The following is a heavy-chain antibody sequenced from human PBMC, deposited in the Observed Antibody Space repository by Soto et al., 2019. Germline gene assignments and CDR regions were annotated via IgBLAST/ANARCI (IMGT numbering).Heavy chain of an antibody. CDR2: IKSKTDGGTT. Sequence: GGSLRLSCAASGFTFSNAWMSWVRQAPGKGLEWVGRIKSKTDGGTTDYAAPVKGRFTISRDDSKNTLYLQMNSLKTEDTAVYYCTTVVRYFDWLLDYWGQGTLVTVSS. CDR3: TTVVRYFDWLLDY. J-gene: IGHJ4*02. V-gene: IGHV3-15*01. CDR1: GFTFSNAW. D-gene: IGHD3-9*01.